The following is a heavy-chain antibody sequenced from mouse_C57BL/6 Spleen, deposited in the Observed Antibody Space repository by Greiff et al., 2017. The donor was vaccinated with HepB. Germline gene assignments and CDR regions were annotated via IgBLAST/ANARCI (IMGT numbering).Heavy chain of an antibody. J-gene: IGHJ3*01. CDR1: GFTFSSYA. V-gene: IGHV5-4*01. D-gene: IGHD2-5*01. CDR3: ARGKYSNYEAWFAY. Sequence: EVQLVESGGGLVKPGGSLKLSCAASGFTFSSYAMSWVRQTPEKRLEWVATISDGGSYTYYPDNVKGRFTISRDNAKNNLYLQMSHLKSEDTAMYYCARGKYSNYEAWFAYWGQGTLVTVSA. CDR2: ISDGGSYT.